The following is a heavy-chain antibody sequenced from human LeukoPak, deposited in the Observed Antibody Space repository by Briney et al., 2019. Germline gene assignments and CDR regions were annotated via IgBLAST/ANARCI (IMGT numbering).Heavy chain of an antibody. CDR3: AREDTPVVYPYDY. CDR2: IYYSGST. V-gene: IGHV4-30-4*07. Sequence: SETLSLTCAVSGGSISSGGYSWSWIRQPPGKGLEWIGYIYYSGSTYYNPSLKSRVTISVDTSKNQFSLKLTSVTAADTAVYYCAREDTPVVYPYDYWGQGTLVTVSS. D-gene: IGHD5-18*01. J-gene: IGHJ4*02. CDR1: GGSISSGGYS.